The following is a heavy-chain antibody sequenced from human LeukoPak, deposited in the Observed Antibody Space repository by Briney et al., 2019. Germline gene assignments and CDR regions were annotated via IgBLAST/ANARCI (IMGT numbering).Heavy chain of an antibody. CDR1: GDSVSSNNAA. CDR2: TYYRSKWYY. V-gene: IGHV6-1*01. J-gene: IGHJ5*02. CDR3: ARIAYGLILGSMNNWFDP. D-gene: IGHD3-10*01. Sequence: SQTLSLTCAISGDSVSSNNAAWTWLRQSPSRGLEWLGRTYYRSKWYYDYTASVRSRVTINPDTSKNQFSLQLSSVTPEDTAVYYCARIAYGLILGSMNNWFDPWGQGTLVTVSS.